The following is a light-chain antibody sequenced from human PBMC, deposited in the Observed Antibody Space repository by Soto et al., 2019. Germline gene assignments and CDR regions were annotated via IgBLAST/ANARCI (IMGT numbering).Light chain of an antibody. V-gene: IGLV2-14*01. Sequence: QSALTQPASVSGFLGRRFTIPGTGPGGAVGGYNYVSWYQQHPGKAPKLMIYEVSNRPSGISNRFSGSKSGNTASLTISGLQAEDEADYYCSSYTSSSTLTFGGGTKVTVL. CDR3: SSYTSSSTLT. J-gene: IGLJ2*01. CDR2: EVS. CDR1: GGAVGGYNY.